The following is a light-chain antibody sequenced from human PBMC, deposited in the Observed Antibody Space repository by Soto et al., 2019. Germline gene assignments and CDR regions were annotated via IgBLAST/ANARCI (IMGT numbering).Light chain of an antibody. CDR1: QSLVHRDGNTY. J-gene: IGKJ2*01. CDR2: KVS. Sequence: DVVMTQSPLSLPVTLGQPASISCRSSQSLVHRDGNTYLSWFQQRPGQSPRRLLYKVSNRDSGVPDGFRGSGSGTDFTLRISRVEAEDIGVYYCMQGTHWPPLTFGQGTKLEI. V-gene: IGKV2-30*02. CDR3: MQGTHWPPLT.